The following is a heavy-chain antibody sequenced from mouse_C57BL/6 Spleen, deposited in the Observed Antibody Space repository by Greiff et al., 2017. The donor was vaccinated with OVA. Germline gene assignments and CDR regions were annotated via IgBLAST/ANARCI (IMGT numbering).Heavy chain of an antibody. V-gene: IGHV5-16*01. Sequence: EVKLMESEGGLVQPGSSMKLSCTASGFTFSDYYMAWVRQVPEKGLEWVANINYDGSSTYYLDSLKSRFIISRDNAKNILYLQMSSLKSEDTATYYCARERTRYDYYAMDYWGQGTSVTVSS. J-gene: IGHJ4*01. D-gene: IGHD1-1*02. CDR1: GFTFSDYY. CDR3: ARERTRYDYYAMDY. CDR2: INYDGSST.